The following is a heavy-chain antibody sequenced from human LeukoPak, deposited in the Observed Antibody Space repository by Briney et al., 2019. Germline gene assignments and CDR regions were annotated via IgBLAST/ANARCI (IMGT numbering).Heavy chain of an antibody. CDR3: ARHSDGSSGWYWWDY. V-gene: IGHV4-59*08. CDR2: IYYSGST. D-gene: IGHD6-19*01. Sequence: NASETLSLTCAVSGASFSGYYWSWIRQPPGKGLEWIGYIYYSGSTNYNPSLKSRVTISVDTSKNQFSLKLSSVTAADTAVYYCARHSDGSSGWYWWDYWGQGTLVTVSS. CDR1: GASFSGYY. J-gene: IGHJ4*02.